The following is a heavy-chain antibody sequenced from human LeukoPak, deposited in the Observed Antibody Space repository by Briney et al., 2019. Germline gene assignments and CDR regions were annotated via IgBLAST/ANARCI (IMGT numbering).Heavy chain of an antibody. J-gene: IGHJ4*02. CDR3: ARGGDCSSTSCYSPWGY. V-gene: IGHV3-21*01. D-gene: IGHD2-2*02. Sequence: GGSLRLSCAASGFTFSSYSMNWVRQAPGKGLEWVSSISSSSSYIYYADSVKGRFTISRDNAKNSLYLQMNSLRAEDTAVYYCARGGDCSSTSCYSPWGYWGQGTLVTVSS. CDR1: GFTFSSYS. CDR2: ISSSSSYI.